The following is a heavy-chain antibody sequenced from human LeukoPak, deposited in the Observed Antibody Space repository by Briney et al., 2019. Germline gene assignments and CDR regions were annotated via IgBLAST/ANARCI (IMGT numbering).Heavy chain of an antibody. CDR2: INHSGST. J-gene: IGHJ4*02. CDR1: GGSISSGSYY. Sequence: PSQTLSLTCTVSGGSISSGSYYWSWIRQPPGKGLEWIGEINHSGSTNYNPSLKSRVTISVDTSKNQFSLKLSSVTAADTAVYYCARHGGRRVGVVVVAATTALDYWGQGTLVTVSS. V-gene: IGHV4-39*01. D-gene: IGHD2-15*01. CDR3: ARHGGRRVGVVVVAATTALDY.